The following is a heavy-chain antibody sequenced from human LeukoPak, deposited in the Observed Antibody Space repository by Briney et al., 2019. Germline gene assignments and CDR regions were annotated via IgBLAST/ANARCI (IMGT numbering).Heavy chain of an antibody. D-gene: IGHD4-17*01. CDR3: ARWGDYGARGDAFDI. CDR1: GYTFTSYA. V-gene: IGHV1-3*01. CDR2: INAGNGNT. Sequence: GASVKVSCKASGYTFTSYAMHWVRQAPGQRLEWMGWINAGNGNTKYSQKFQGRVTITRDTSASTAYMELSSLRSEDTAVYYCARWGDYGARGDAFDIWGQGTMVTVSS. J-gene: IGHJ3*02.